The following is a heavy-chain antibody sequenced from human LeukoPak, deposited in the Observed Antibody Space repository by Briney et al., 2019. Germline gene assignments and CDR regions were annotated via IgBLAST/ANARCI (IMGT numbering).Heavy chain of an antibody. CDR1: GFTFSSYG. CDR2: IRYDGSNK. D-gene: IGHD2-2*01. J-gene: IGHJ4*02. CDR3: AKEGGVVVPAAIFDY. Sequence: GGSLRLSCAASGFTFSSYGMHWVRQAPGKGLEWVAFIRYDGSNKYYADSVKGRFTISRDNSKNTLYLQMNSLRAEDTAVYYCAKEGGVVVPAAIFDYWGQGTLVTVSS. V-gene: IGHV3-30*02.